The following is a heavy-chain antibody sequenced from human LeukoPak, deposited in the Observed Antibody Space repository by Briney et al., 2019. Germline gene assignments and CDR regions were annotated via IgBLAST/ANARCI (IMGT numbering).Heavy chain of an antibody. CDR3: ARGWRDGYNLGY. J-gene: IGHJ4*02. D-gene: IGHD5-24*01. Sequence: ASVRVSSMPSRYTFTGDYMHWVRQAPGQGRGRMGWINRNSGGTNYAQNFQGRVTMTRDTSISTAYMELSRLRSDATAVYYCARGWRDGYNLGYWGQGTLVTVSS. V-gene: IGHV1-2*02. CDR2: INRNSGGT. CDR1: RYTFTGDY.